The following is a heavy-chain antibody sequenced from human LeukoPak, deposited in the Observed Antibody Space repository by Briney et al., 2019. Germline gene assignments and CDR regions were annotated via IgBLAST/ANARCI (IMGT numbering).Heavy chain of an antibody. V-gene: IGHV4-34*01. CDR1: GGSFSGYY. J-gene: IGHJ4*02. Sequence: PSETLSLTCAVYGGSFSGYYWSWIRQPPGKGLGWIGEINHSGSTNYNPSLKSRVTISVDTSKNQFSLKLSSVTAADTAVYYCARDRYYYDSSGQRKLDYWGQGTLVTVSS. CDR2: INHSGST. D-gene: IGHD3-22*01. CDR3: ARDRYYYDSSGQRKLDY.